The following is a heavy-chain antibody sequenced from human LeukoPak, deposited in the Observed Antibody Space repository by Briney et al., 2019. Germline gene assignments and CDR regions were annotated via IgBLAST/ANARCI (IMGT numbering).Heavy chain of an antibody. CDR3: ARVSRDSSGYYSLGY. V-gene: IGHV1-46*01. J-gene: IGHJ4*02. D-gene: IGHD3-22*01. Sequence: GASVKVSCKASGYTFTSYYMHWVRQAPGQGLEWMGIINPSGGSTSYAQKFQGRVTMTRDMSTSTVYMELSSLRSEDTAVYYCARVSRDSSGYYSLGYWGQGTLVTVSS. CDR1: GYTFTSYY. CDR2: INPSGGST.